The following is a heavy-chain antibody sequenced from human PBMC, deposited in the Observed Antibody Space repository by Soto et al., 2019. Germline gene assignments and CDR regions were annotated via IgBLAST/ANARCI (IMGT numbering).Heavy chain of an antibody. CDR3: AKDLITRGTGMEWSQWFYYYYGMDV. V-gene: IGHV3-30*18. D-gene: IGHD3-3*01. CDR1: GFTFSSYG. CDR2: ISYDGSNK. J-gene: IGHJ6*02. Sequence: QVQLVESGGGVVQPGRSLRLSCAASGFTFSSYGMHWVRQAPGKGLEWVAVISYDGSNKYYADSVKGRFTIYRDNSKNTLYLQMNSLRAEDTAVYYWAKDLITRGTGMEWSQWFYYYYGMDVWGQGTTVTVSS.